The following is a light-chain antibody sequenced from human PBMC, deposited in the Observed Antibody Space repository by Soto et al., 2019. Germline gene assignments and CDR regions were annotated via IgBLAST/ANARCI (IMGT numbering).Light chain of an antibody. CDR2: DVS. J-gene: IGLJ1*01. V-gene: IGLV2-14*01. Sequence: QSALTQPASVSGSPGQSITISCTGTSSDVGGYNYVSWYQQHPGKAPQLMIYDVSNRPSGVSNRFSGSKSGNTASLTISGLQAEDEADYYFSSYTSRSTLGVFGTGTKVTVL. CDR1: SSDVGGYNY. CDR3: SSYTSRSTLGV.